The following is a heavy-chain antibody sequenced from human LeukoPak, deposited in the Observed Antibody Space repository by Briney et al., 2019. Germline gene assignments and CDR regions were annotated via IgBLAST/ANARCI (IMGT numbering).Heavy chain of an antibody. V-gene: IGHV4-38-2*01. CDR3: ARVYSTGWRFFDY. CDR2: IYHSGST. CDR1: NYSISSGYY. Sequence: PSETLSLTCAVSNYSISSGYYWGWIRQPPGKGLEWIGSIYHSGSTYYNPSLKSRVTLSVDTSKNQFSLKLSSVTAADTAAYYCARVYSTGWRFFDYWGQGTLVTVSS. D-gene: IGHD6-19*01. J-gene: IGHJ4*02.